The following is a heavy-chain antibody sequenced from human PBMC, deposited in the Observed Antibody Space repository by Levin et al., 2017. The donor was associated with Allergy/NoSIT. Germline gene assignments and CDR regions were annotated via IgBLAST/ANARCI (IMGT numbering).Heavy chain of an antibody. CDR2: ISGSGGST. V-gene: IGHV3-23*01. Sequence: GGSLRLSCAASGFTFSSYAMSWVRQAPGKGLEWVSAISGSGGSTHYADSVKGRFTISRDNSKNTLYLQMNSLRAEDTAVYYCARKFHSGWYVGYFDYWGQGTLVTVSS. D-gene: IGHD6-19*01. CDR1: GFTFSSYA. J-gene: IGHJ4*02. CDR3: ARKFHSGWYVGYFDY.